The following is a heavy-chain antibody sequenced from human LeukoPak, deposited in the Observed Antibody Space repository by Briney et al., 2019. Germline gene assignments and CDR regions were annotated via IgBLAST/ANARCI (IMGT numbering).Heavy chain of an antibody. CDR2: INPNSGGT. D-gene: IGHD2-15*01. J-gene: IGHJ6*02. CDR3: ARDRGCSGGSCYWAFDYYYYGMDV. CDR1: GYTFTGYY. V-gene: IGHV1-2*02. Sequence: ASVKVSCKASGYTFTGYYMHWVRQAPGQGLEWMGWINPNSGGTNYVQKFQGRVTMTRDTSISTAYMELSRLRSDDTAVYYCARDRGCSGGSCYWAFDYYYYGMDVWGQGTTVTVSS.